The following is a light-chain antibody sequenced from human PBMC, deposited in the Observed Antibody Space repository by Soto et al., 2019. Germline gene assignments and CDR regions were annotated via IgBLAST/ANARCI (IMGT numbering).Light chain of an antibody. J-gene: IGKJ4*01. CDR3: QQFGSYPLT. CDR1: QSVRNNY. CDR2: ATS. Sequence: EIVLTQSPGTLSLSGGERATLSCRSSQSVRNNYLAWYQQQPGQAPRFLIFATSNRATGIPDRFSGGGSGTDFTLTISRLEPEDFAVYYCQQFGSYPLTFGGGTKVDIK. V-gene: IGKV3-20*01.